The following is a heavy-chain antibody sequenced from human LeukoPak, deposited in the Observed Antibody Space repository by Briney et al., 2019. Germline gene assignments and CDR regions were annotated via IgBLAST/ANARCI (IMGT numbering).Heavy chain of an antibody. V-gene: IGHV3-15*01. CDR2: IKSKTDGGTT. Sequence: GGSLRLSCAASGFTFSNAWMSWVRQAPGKGLEWVGRIKSKTDGGTTDYAAPVKGRFTISRDDSKNTLYLQMNSLKTEDTAVYYCTTDASRVPITPDAFDIWGQGTMVTVSS. CDR1: GFTFSNAW. CDR3: TTDASRVPITPDAFDI. D-gene: IGHD5-24*01. J-gene: IGHJ3*02.